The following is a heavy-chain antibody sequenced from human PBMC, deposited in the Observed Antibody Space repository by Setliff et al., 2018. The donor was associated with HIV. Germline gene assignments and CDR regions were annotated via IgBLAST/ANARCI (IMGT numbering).Heavy chain of an antibody. J-gene: IGHJ6*03. CDR3: AKGDLVVIPAAISKYYYYMDV. CDR2: ISAYNGNT. Sequence: ASVKVSCKTFGVTFRSFALTWVRQAPGQGLEWMGWISAYNGNTFYAQKFQGRVAMTSDTSTTTAYMELRSLRSDDTAMYYCAKGDLVVIPAAISKYYYYMDVWGKGTSVTVSS. V-gene: IGHV1-18*01. D-gene: IGHD2-2*01. CDR1: GVTFRSFA.